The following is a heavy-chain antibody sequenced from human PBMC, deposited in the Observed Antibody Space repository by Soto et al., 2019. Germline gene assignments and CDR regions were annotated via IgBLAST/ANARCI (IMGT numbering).Heavy chain of an antibody. V-gene: IGHV4-39*01. CDR3: ARLFYSNSLSGGYYYYYYGMDV. CDR1: GCSISSSSYY. D-gene: IGHD4-4*01. J-gene: IGHJ6*02. CDR2: IYYSGST. Sequence: SETLSLTCTVSGCSISSSSYYWGWIRQPPGKGLEWIGSIYYSGSTYYNPSLKSRVTISVDTSKNQFSLKLSSVTAADTAVYYCARLFYSNSLSGGYYYYYYGMDVWGQGTTVT.